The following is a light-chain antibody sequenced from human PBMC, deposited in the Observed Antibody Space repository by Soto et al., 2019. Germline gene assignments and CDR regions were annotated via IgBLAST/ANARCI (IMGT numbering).Light chain of an antibody. J-gene: IGLJ1*01. CDR1: NSNIGTGFD. Sequence: QSVLTQPPSVSGAPGQRVTIACTGNNSNIGTGFDVHWYRHFPGAAPKLLLSGTSHRPSGVPDRFSGSKSGTSASLAITGLQADDEAEYYCQTSDSGLFGLIFGTGTKLTFL. V-gene: IGLV1-40*01. CDR3: QTSDSGLFGLI. CDR2: GTS.